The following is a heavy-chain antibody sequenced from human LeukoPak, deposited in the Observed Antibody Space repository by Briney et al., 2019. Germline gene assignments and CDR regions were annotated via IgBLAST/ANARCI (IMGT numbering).Heavy chain of an antibody. Sequence: GGSLRLSCAASGITLSNCWMSWVRQAPGKGLDWVAHIKSKADGGKSEYAAHVKGRITISKDESKKKLYLQMNSLKAEDTALYYCTTVIVGGGYWGPGTLVTVCS. D-gene: IGHD1-26*01. V-gene: IGHV3-15*01. CDR3: TTVIVGGGY. J-gene: IGHJ4*02. CDR2: IKSKADGGKS. CDR1: GITLSNCW.